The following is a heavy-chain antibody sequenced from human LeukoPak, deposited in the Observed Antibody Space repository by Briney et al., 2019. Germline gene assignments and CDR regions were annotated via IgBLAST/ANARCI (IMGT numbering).Heavy chain of an antibody. V-gene: IGHV3-33*06. CDR3: AKLTTVTTNDAFDI. J-gene: IGHJ3*02. CDR2: IWYDGSNK. CDR1: GFTFSSYG. Sequence: PGGSLRLSCAASGFTFSSYGMHWVRQAPGKGLEWVAVIWYDGSNKYYADSVKGRFTISRDNSKNTLYLQMNSLRAEDTAVYYCAKLTTVTTNDAFDIWGQGTMVTVSS. D-gene: IGHD4-17*01.